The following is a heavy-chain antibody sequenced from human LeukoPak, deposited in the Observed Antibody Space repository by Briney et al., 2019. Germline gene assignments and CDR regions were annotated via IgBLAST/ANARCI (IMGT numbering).Heavy chain of an antibody. D-gene: IGHD2-15*01. J-gene: IGHJ6*02. V-gene: IGHV3-11*01. Sequence: GGSLRLSCAASGFTFSDYYMSWIRQAPGKGLEWVSYISSSGSTIYYADSVKGRFTISRDNAKNSLYLQMNSLRAEDTAVYYCARDPPTYCSGGSCGYYGMDVWGQGTTVTVSS. CDR2: ISSSGSTI. CDR1: GFTFSDYY. CDR3: ARDPPTYCSGGSCGYYGMDV.